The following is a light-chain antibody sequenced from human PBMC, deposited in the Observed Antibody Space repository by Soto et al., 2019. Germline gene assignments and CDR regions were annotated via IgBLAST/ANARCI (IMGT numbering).Light chain of an antibody. CDR3: QLYGSSHMFS. CDR1: QSVSSN. V-gene: IGKV3-15*01. J-gene: IGKJ2*01. Sequence: EIVMTQSPATLSVSPGERATLSCRASQSVSSNLAWYQQKPGQAPRLLIYGASTRATGIPARFSGSGSGTEFTLTISSLQSEDFAVYYCQLYGSSHMFSFGQGTKLEIK. CDR2: GAS.